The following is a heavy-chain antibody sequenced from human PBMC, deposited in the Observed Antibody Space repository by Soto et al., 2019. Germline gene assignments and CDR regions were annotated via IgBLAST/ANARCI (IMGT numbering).Heavy chain of an antibody. D-gene: IGHD5-18*01. CDR3: ARRESRGYSYGYDY. Sequence: SETLSLTCTVSGGSISSSSYNWGWIRQPPGKGLEWIGYIYYSGSTNYNPSLKSRVTISVDTSKNQFSLKLSSVTAADTAVFYCARRESRGYSYGYDYWGQGTLVTVSS. CDR1: GGSISSSSYN. V-gene: IGHV4-61*05. CDR2: IYYSGST. J-gene: IGHJ4*02.